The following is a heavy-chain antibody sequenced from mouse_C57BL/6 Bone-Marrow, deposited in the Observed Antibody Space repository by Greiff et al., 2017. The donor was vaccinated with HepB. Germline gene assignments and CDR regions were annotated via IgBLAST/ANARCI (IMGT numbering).Heavy chain of an antibody. CDR1: GYTFTSYW. J-gene: IGHJ1*03. V-gene: IGHV1-64*01. Sequence: QVQLQQPGAELVKPGASVKLSCKASGYTFTSYWMHWVKQRPGQGLEWIGMIHPNSGSTNYNEKFKSKATLTVDKSSSTAYMQLSSLTSEDSAVYYCARYYYGYDWYFDVWGTGTTVTVSS. CDR2: IHPNSGST. CDR3: ARYYYGYDWYFDV. D-gene: IGHD2-2*01.